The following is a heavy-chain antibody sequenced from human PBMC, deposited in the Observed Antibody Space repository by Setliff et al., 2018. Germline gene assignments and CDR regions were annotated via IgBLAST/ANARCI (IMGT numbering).Heavy chain of an antibody. V-gene: IGHV4-31*03. CDR1: GGSISSGGYY. D-gene: IGHD7-27*01. CDR3: ARALILGWPRDYWYFDL. Sequence: PSETLSLTCTVSGGSISSGGYYWSWIRQHPGKGLEWIGYIYYSGSTYYNPSLKSRVTISVDTSKNQFSLKLSSVTAAATAVYYCARALILGWPRDYWYFDLWGRGTLVTVSS. J-gene: IGHJ2*01. CDR2: IYYSGST.